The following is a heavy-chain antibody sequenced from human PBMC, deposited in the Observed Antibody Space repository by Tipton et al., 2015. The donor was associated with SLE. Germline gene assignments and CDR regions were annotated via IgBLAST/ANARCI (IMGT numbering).Heavy chain of an antibody. D-gene: IGHD6-19*01. J-gene: IGHJ4*02. CDR1: VGTFNDYD. CDR2: VFRSGGT. V-gene: IGHV4-59*12. Sequence: TLSLTCLVSVGTFNDYDWAWVRQPPGKGLEWIGYVFRSGGTQYNASLKSRVTISVDTSKNQFSLQLSSVTAADTAVYYCARDTSLSGHDYWGQGTLVTVSS. CDR3: ARDTSLSGHDY.